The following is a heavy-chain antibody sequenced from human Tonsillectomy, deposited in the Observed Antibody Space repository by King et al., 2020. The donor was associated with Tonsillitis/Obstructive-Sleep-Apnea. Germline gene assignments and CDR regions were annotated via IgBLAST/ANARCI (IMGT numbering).Heavy chain of an antibody. J-gene: IGHJ4*02. CDR2: ISGSGGSI. CDR1: GFTFSSYA. D-gene: IGHD3-22*01. Sequence: VQLVEPGGGLVQPGGSLRLSCAASGFTFSSYAMSWVRQAPGKELEWVSAISGSGGSIYHADSVKGRFTISRDNSKNTLYLQMNSLRAEDTAVYYCAKVAGSYYYDSSGYSTGGGFDYWGQGTLVTVSS. CDR3: AKVAGSYYYDSSGYSTGGGFDY. V-gene: IGHV3-23*04.